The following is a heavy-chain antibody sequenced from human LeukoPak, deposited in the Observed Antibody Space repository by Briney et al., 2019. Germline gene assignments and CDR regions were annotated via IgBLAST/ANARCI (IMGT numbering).Heavy chain of an antibody. CDR1: GGSFSGYS. J-gene: IGHJ1*01. Sequence: SETLSLTCAVYGGSFSGYSWSWIRQPPGKGLEWIGEINHSGSSNYNPSLKSRVTISVDTSKNQFSLKLSSVTAADTAVYYCARGEDGDYYFQHWGQGTLVTVSS. CDR2: INHSGSS. V-gene: IGHV4-34*01. D-gene: IGHD4-17*01. CDR3: ARGEDGDYYFQH.